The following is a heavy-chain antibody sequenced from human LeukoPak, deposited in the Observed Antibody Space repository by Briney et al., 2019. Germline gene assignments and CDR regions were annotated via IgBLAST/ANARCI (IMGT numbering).Heavy chain of an antibody. J-gene: IGHJ4*02. CDR2: IYHGGST. Sequence: SETLSLTCTVSGGSISSGGYYWSWIRQPPGKGLEWIGYIYHGGSTYYNPSLKSRVTISVDRSKNQFSLKLSSVTAADTAVYYCARSWDADGGVVIPHRYFDYWGQGTLVTVSS. D-gene: IGHD3-3*01. CDR1: GGSISSGGYY. V-gene: IGHV4-30-2*01. CDR3: ARSWDADGGVVIPHRYFDY.